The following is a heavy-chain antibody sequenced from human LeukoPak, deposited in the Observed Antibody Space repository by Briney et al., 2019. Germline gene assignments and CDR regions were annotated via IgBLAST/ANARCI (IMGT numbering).Heavy chain of an antibody. V-gene: IGHV3-7*01. CDR3: TRDPPHGVYDSSDTPFDY. CDR2: IKEDGSDT. CDR1: GFRFSGFW. J-gene: IGHJ4*02. D-gene: IGHD3-22*01. Sequence: GGSLRLSCAASGFRFSGFWMSWVRQAPGKGLEWVANIKEDGSDTYYVDSVKGRFTISRDNAKNSVYLQMSSRRDEDTGVYYCTRDPPHGVYDSSDTPFDYWGQGTLVTVSS.